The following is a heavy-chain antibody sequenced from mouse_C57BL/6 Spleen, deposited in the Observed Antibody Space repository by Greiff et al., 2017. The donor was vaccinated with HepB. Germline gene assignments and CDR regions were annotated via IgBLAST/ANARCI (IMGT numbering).Heavy chain of an antibody. CDR2: IHPNSGST. J-gene: IGHJ1*03. Sequence: QVQLQQPGAELVKPGASVKLSCKASGYTFTSYWMHWVKQRPGQGLEWIGMIHPNSGSTNYNEKFKSKATLTVDKSSSTAYMQLSSLTSEDSAVYYCASGIFTTVVAWYFDVWGTGTTVTVSS. V-gene: IGHV1-64*01. CDR1: GYTFTSYW. D-gene: IGHD1-1*01. CDR3: ASGIFTTVVAWYFDV.